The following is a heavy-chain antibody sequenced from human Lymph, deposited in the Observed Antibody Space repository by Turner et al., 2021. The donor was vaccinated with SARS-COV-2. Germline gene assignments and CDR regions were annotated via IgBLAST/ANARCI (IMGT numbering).Heavy chain of an antibody. J-gene: IGHJ6*02. CDR2: IYSGGST. Sequence: EVQLVETGGGLIQPGGSLRLTCAASGFIVSSNYMNWVRQVPGKGLEWFSLIYSGGSTYYADSVKGRFTISRDNSKNTLYLQMNSLRAEDTAVYYCARDLQLYGMDVWGQGTTVTVSS. CDR3: ARDLQLYGMDV. D-gene: IGHD1-1*01. CDR1: GFIVSSNY. V-gene: IGHV3-53*02.